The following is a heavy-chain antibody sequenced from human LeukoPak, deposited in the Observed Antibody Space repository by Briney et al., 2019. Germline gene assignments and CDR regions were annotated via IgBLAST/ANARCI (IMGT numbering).Heavy chain of an antibody. J-gene: IGHJ4*02. CDR3: ARDSSSVTTDY. CDR1: GFTFSSYA. Sequence: GGSLRLSCAASGFTFSSYAMTWVRQAPGKGLEWVSVIYSGGSTYYADSVKGRFTISRDNSKNTLYLQMNNLRAEDTAVYYCARDSSSVTTDYWGQGTLVTVSS. D-gene: IGHD6-6*01. V-gene: IGHV3-23*03. CDR2: IYSGGST.